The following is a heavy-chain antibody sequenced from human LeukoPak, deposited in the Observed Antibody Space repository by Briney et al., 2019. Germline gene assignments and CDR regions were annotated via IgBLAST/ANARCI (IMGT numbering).Heavy chain of an antibody. J-gene: IGHJ4*02. V-gene: IGHV1-18*01. Sequence: ASVKVSCKTSGYTFTYYVISWVRQAPGQGLEWMGWINAYNGNANDAQKFQGRVTMTTDTSTSTAYMELRSLRSDDTAVYYCARGEKPYDYWGQGTLVSVSS. CDR2: INAYNGNA. CDR3: ARGEKPYDY. CDR1: GYTFTYYV. D-gene: IGHD1-26*01.